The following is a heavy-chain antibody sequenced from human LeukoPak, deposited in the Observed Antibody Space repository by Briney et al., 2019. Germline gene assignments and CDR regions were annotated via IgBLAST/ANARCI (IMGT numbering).Heavy chain of an antibody. J-gene: IGHJ4*02. CDR3: ASWVGSSYDDD. CDR2: ISGYNGNT. D-gene: IGHD5-18*01. V-gene: IGHV1-18*01. Sequence: AASVKVSCKATGSTFTSYSISWVRQAPGQWLEWMGWISGYNGNTHYAQRFQGRITMTTDTSTSTAYMELRSLRSDEPAMYYCASWVGSSYDDDWGQATLVTVSS. CDR1: GSTFTSYS.